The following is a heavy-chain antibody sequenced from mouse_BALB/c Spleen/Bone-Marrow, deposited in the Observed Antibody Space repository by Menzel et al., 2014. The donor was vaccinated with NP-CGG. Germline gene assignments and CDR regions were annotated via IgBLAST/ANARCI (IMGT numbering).Heavy chain of an antibody. CDR2: INPESSTI. Sequence: EEKVVESGGGLVQPGGSLKLSCAASGFDFSRYWMRWVRQAPGKGLEWIGEINPESSTINSTPSLKDKFIISRDNAKKALCLQMTKERAEDTARYYLTRQKDDGKLFVWGAGCTVSVAS. CDR1: GFDFSRYW. D-gene: IGHD1-1*01. CDR3: TRQKDDGKLFV. J-gene: IGHJ1*01. V-gene: IGHV4-1*02.